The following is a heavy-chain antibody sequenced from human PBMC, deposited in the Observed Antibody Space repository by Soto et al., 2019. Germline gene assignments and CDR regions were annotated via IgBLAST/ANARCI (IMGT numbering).Heavy chain of an antibody. Sequence: QVQLVQSGAEVKKPGASVKVSCKASGYTFTSYAMHWVRQAPGQRLEWMGWINAGNGNTKYSQKFQGRVTITRDTAASTAEMELSSLRSEDRAVYYCAREGITMVRGVSGWFDPWGQGTLVTVSS. CDR1: GYTFTSYA. CDR2: INAGNGNT. V-gene: IGHV1-3*01. J-gene: IGHJ5*02. CDR3: AREGITMVRGVSGWFDP. D-gene: IGHD3-10*01.